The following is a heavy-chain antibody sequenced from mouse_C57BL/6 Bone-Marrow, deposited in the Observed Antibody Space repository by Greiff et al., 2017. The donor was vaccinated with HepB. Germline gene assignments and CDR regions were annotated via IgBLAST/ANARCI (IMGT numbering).Heavy chain of an antibody. J-gene: IGHJ3*01. CDR2: ISSGSSTI. Sequence: VQRVESGGGLVKPGGSLKLSCAASGFTFSDYGMHWVRQAPEKGLEWVAYISSGSSTIYYADTVKGRFTISRDNAKNTLFLQMTSLRSEDTAMYYCARPDGYYVSWFAYWGQGTLVTVSA. CDR1: GFTFSDYG. D-gene: IGHD2-3*01. V-gene: IGHV5-17*01. CDR3: ARPDGYYVSWFAY.